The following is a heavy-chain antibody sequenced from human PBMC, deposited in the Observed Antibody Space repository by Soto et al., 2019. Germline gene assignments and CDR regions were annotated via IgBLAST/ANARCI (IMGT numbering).Heavy chain of an antibody. CDR3: SADHPHMAMGWPV. Sequence: ASVKVSCKASGFDFGSFGIQFLRQTRGRGLEWIGWFVVVSGSTNYARQFQGRVAISRDMSSSTAYLDLYDLKSDDTAVYFCSADHPHMAMGWPVWGQGTTVTVSS. CDR1: GFDFGSFG. J-gene: IGHJ6*02. D-gene: IGHD1-26*01. V-gene: IGHV1-58*02. CDR2: FVVVSGST.